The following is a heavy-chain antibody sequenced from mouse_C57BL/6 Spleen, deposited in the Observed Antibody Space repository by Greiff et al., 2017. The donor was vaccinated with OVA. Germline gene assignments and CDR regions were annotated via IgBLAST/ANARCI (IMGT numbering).Heavy chain of an antibody. CDR2: IYPRSGNT. V-gene: IGHV1-81*01. D-gene: IGHD2-5*01. Sequence: VKLMESGAELARPGASVKLSCKASGYTFTSYGISWVKQRTGQGLEWIGEIYPRSGNTYYNEKFKGKATLTADKSSSTAYMELRSLTSEDSAVYFCAREGYSNGFAYWGQGTLVTVSA. J-gene: IGHJ3*01. CDR1: GYTFTSYG. CDR3: AREGYSNGFAY.